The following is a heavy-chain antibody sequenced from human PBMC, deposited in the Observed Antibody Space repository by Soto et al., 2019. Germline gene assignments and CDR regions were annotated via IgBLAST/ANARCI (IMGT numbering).Heavy chain of an antibody. V-gene: IGHV1-46*01. D-gene: IGHD3-16*02. CDR2: INTGGGST. CDR1: GYTFTRYY. CDR3: ARHFVITFGGVIVKDDAFDI. Sequence: AASVKVSCKASGYTFTRYYMHWVRQAPGQGLEWMGMINTGGGSTTYAQKFQGRVTVTRDTSTSTVYMELSSLRSEDTAVYYCARHFVITFGGVIVKDDAFDIWGQGTMVTVSS. J-gene: IGHJ3*02.